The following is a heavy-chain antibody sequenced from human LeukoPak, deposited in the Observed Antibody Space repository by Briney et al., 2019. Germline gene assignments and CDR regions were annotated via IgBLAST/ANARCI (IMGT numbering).Heavy chain of an antibody. CDR2: IYSGGST. V-gene: IGHV4-61*02. J-gene: IGHJ5*02. D-gene: IGHD2-8*01. CDR3: ASAGHCANGVCRNWFGP. CDR1: GASMSSDGYY. Sequence: SETLSLTCNVSGASMSSDGYYWNWIRQPAGKGLEWIGRIYSGGSTNYNPSLKSRVTLSVDTSKNRLSLKLSYVTAADTAVYYCASAGHCANGVCRNWFGPWGQGILVTVSS.